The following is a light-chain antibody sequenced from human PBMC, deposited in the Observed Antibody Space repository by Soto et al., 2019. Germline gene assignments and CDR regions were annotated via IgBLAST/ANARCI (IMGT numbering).Light chain of an antibody. CDR2: YDD. CDR3: AAWDDSLNGNV. Sequence: QSVLTQPPSVSEAPRERVTISCSGSSFNIGNNAVNWYQQLPGKAPKLLIYYDDLLPSGVSDRFSGSKSGTSASLAISGLQSEDEADYYCAAWDDSLNGNVFGTGTKVTVL. CDR1: SFNIGNNA. J-gene: IGLJ1*01. V-gene: IGLV1-36*01.